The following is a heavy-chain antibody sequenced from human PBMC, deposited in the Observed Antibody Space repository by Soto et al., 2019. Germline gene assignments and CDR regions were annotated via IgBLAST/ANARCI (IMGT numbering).Heavy chain of an antibody. D-gene: IGHD1-1*01. J-gene: IGHJ5*02. Sequence: VSLSLSCAVSRFTVKNACMSWVRQAPGKGLEWVGRIKTKTDAGTTDYAAPVKGRFTISRDDSKNTLYLQMNSLITEDTAVYYCTTDWNEAAAENWFDPWGQGTLVTVSS. CDR3: TTDWNEAAAENWFDP. CDR1: RFTVKNAC. V-gene: IGHV3-15*01. CDR2: IKTKTDAGTT.